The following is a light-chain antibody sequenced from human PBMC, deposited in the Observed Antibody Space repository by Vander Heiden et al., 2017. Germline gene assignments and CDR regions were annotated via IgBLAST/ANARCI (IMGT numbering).Light chain of an antibody. J-gene: IGKJ2*01. CDR1: QSINTY. CDR3: QQSYNTPNT. CDR2: AAS. V-gene: IGKV1-39*01. Sequence: DIQMTQSPSSLSASIGDRVTITCRASQSINTYVNWYQQKPGKAPRFLISAASSLQSGVSSKFSGSGSGTHFTLTINSLQPEDFATYYCQQSYNTPNTFGPWTKLEIK.